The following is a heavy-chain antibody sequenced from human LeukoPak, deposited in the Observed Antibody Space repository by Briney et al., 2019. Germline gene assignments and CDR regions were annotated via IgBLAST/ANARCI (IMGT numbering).Heavy chain of an antibody. D-gene: IGHD5-12*01. CDR1: GFSFSDYY. J-gene: IGHJ4*02. V-gene: IGHV3-11*06. CDR2: ISSSSSYK. Sequence: GGPLRLSCAASGFSFSDYYMSWIRQAPGKGLEWVSKISSSSSYKNYADSVKGRFTISRDNAKNSLYLQMNSLRAEDTAVYYCARDQEVATTDWGQGTLVTVSS. CDR3: ARDQEVATTD.